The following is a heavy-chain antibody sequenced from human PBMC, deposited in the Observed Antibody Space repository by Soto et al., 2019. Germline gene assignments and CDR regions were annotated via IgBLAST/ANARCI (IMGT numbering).Heavy chain of an antibody. V-gene: IGHV2-5*02. CDR3: AHRQGLDCSTTSCFAFYFDF. CDR2: IYWDDDK. J-gene: IGHJ4*02. CDR1: GFSLTTSEVG. Sequence: SGPTLVNPTETLTLTCTFSGFSLTTSEVGVGWIRQPPGKALEWLALIYWDDDKRYSPSLESRLTITKDTSKNQVVLTMTNMDPVDTATYYFAHRQGLDCSTTSCFAFYFDFWGQGILVTVSA. D-gene: IGHD2-2*01.